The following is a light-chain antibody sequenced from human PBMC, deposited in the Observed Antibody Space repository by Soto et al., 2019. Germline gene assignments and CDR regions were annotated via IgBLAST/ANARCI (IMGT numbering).Light chain of an antibody. J-gene: IGKJ1*01. CDR2: AAS. CDR1: QSISSY. Sequence: DIKMTQSPSCLFASVGHRVNITCRASQSISSYLNWYQQKPGKAPKLLIYAASSLQSGVPSRFSGSGSGTDFTLTISSLQPEDFATYYCQQSYSTPQSFGQGTKVDIK. V-gene: IGKV1-39*01. CDR3: QQSYSTPQS.